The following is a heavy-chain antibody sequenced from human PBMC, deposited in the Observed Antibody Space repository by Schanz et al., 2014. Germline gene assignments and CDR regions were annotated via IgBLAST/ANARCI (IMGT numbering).Heavy chain of an antibody. Sequence: DVQLLESGGGLVQPGGSLRLSCGGSGFTFSKYWMSWVRQAPGKGLEWVSTISASGGSTYYADSVKGRFTISRDNSKNTLYLQMNSLRAEDTAVYYCAKDPSHGDYDYYFDYWGQGTLVTVSS. J-gene: IGHJ4*02. D-gene: IGHD3-22*01. V-gene: IGHV3-23*01. CDR2: ISASGGST. CDR1: GFTFSKYW. CDR3: AKDPSHGDYDYYFDY.